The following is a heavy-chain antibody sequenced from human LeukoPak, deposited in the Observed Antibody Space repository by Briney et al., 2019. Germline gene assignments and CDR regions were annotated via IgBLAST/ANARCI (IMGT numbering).Heavy chain of an antibody. Sequence: GGSLRLSCAASGFAFSSYWMSWVREAPGKGLEWVANIKQDGSEKYYVDSVKGRFTISRDNAKNSPYLQMNSLRAEDTAVYYCARDPPLGSCSTISCPHLDYWGQGTLVTVSS. J-gene: IGHJ4*02. V-gene: IGHV3-7*01. CDR1: GFAFSSYW. D-gene: IGHD2-2*01. CDR3: ARDPPLGSCSTISCPHLDY. CDR2: IKQDGSEK.